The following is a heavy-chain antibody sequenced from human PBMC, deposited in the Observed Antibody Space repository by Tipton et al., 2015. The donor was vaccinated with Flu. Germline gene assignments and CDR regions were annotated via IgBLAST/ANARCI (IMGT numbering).Heavy chain of an antibody. CDR3: ASQRGGSSGDYYFDS. D-gene: IGHD4-17*01. CDR1: GDSIGSDYY. J-gene: IGHJ4*02. CDR2: IHRTGTA. Sequence: TLSLTCSVSGDSIGSDYYWGWIRQPSGKGLEWIGNIHRTGTAYFNPSLRSRVTISVDTSKNQFSLSLTSVTAADTAVYYCASQRGGSSGDYYFDSWGQGTLVTVSS. V-gene: IGHV4-38-2*01.